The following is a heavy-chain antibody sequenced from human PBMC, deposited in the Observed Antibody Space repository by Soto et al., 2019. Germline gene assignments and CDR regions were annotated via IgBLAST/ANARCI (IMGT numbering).Heavy chain of an antibody. J-gene: IGHJ4*02. Sequence: PSETLSLTCTVSGDSISPHYWTWVRQPPGKGLEWVGYVYYTGTTMYNPSLKSRVTISVDTSKNQFSLKLRSVTAADTAVYYCARAQFNILTGYYIDYWGQGTLVTVSS. V-gene: IGHV4-59*11. D-gene: IGHD3-9*01. CDR3: ARAQFNILTGYYIDY. CDR2: VYYTGTT. CDR1: GDSISPHY.